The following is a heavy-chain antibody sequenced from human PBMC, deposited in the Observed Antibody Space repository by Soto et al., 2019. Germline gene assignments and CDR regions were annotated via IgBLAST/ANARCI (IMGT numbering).Heavy chain of an antibody. CDR3: ARGPPCSSASCYFYLEDLSSDAFDI. D-gene: IGHD2-2*01. V-gene: IGHV1-46*03. CDR2: INPSGGST. Sequence: ASVKVSCKASGYTFTSYYMHWVRQAPGQGLEGMGIINPSGGSTSYAQIFQGRVTMTRDTSTSTVYMELSSLRSEDTAVYYCARGPPCSSASCYFYLEDLSSDAFDIWGQGTMVTVSS. J-gene: IGHJ3*02. CDR1: GYTFTSYY.